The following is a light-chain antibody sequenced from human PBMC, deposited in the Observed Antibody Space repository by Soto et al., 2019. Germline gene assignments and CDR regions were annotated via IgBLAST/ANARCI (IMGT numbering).Light chain of an antibody. CDR1: QSVRSSH. V-gene: IGKV3D-20*02. CDR3: QQRHMWPIT. J-gene: IGKJ5*01. Sequence: EIVLTQSPGTLSFSPGERSTLSFMSSQSVRSSHLAWYQQKPGQAPRLLIYGASNRATGIPARFSGSGSGTDFTLTISSLEPEDSAVYYCQQRHMWPITFGQGTRLEIK. CDR2: GAS.